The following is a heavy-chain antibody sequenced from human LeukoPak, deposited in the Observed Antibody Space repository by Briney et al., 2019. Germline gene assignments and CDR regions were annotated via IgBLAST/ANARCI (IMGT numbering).Heavy chain of an antibody. D-gene: IGHD3-10*01. CDR1: GGSISSYY. CDR3: ASGYYGSGSYYNG. V-gene: IGHV4-59*12. J-gene: IGHJ4*02. CDR2: IYYSGST. Sequence: SETLSPTCTVSGGSISSYYWSWIRQPPGKGLEWIGYIYYSGSTNYNPSLKSRVTISVDKSKNQFSLKLSSVTAADTAVYYCASGYYGSGSYYNGWGQGTLVTVSS.